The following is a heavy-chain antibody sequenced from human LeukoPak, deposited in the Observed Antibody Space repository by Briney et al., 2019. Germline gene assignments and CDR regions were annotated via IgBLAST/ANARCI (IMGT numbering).Heavy chain of an antibody. CDR3: AREITDYSYCRGGNCYTQNWLDP. D-gene: IGHD2-15*01. CDR2: IYTTGRV. V-gene: IGHV4-61*09. CDR1: GGAISGVNYY. J-gene: IGHJ5*02. Sequence: SETLSLTCTVSGGAISGVNYYWSWIRQPAGKGLEWIGHIYTTGRVNYNPSLQSRVTISIDTSESQFSLRLTSVTAADTAIYYCAREITDYSYCRGGNCYTQNWLDPWGQGTLVTVSS.